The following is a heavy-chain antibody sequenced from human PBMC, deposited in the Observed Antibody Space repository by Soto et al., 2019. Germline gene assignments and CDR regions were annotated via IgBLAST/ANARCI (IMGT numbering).Heavy chain of an antibody. CDR1: GFTFSYYA. Sequence: PGGSLRLSCAASGFTFSYYAMHWVRQAPGKGLEWVAVISDDGSNKYYADSVKGRFTISRDNSKNTLYLQMNSLRAEDTAVYYCARGLVESYCNYPYYGMDVWGQGATLTVSS. J-gene: IGHJ6*02. CDR3: ARGLVESYCNYPYYGMDV. CDR2: ISDDGSNK. V-gene: IGHV3-30-3*01. D-gene: IGHD4-4*01.